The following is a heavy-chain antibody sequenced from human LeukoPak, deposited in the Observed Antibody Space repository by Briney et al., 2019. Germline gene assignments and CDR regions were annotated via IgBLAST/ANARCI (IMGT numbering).Heavy chain of an antibody. V-gene: IGHV1-69*05. CDR2: ITPIFGTA. CDR1: GGTFSSYA. J-gene: IGHJ4*02. Sequence: ASVKVSCKASGGTFSSYALSWVRQAPGQGLEWMGGITPIFGTANYAQKLQGRVTMTTDTSTSTAYMELRSLRSDDTAVYYCARVEMATIFIDYWGQGTLVTVSS. CDR3: ARVEMATIFIDY. D-gene: IGHD5-24*01.